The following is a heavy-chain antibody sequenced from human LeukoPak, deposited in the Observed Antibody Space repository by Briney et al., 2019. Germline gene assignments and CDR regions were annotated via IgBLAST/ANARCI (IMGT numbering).Heavy chain of an antibody. D-gene: IGHD2-2*01. CDR1: GFTFSSYA. CDR2: ISGSGGST. Sequence: HPGGSLRLSCAASGFTFSSYAMSWVRQAPGKGLEWVSAISGSGGSTYYADSVKGRFTISRDNSKNTLYLQMNSLRAEDTAVYYCAKDWGPWASTSWLFDYWGQGTLVTVSS. V-gene: IGHV3-23*01. J-gene: IGHJ4*02. CDR3: AKDWGPWASTSWLFDY.